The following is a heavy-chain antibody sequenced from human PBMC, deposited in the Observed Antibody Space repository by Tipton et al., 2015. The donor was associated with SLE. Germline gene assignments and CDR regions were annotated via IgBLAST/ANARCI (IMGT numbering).Heavy chain of an antibody. CDR1: GGHISSSNYF. J-gene: IGHJ4*02. Sequence: TLSLTCTVSGGHISSSNYFWGWISQSPGKGLEWLGTIYYSGDTYYNPSLKSRVTISIHTSTNQLSLNLGSVTAADTAVYYCARPSEWDFYDNYHFNYWGQGRMVTVSS. D-gene: IGHD3-22*01. CDR3: ARPSEWDFYDNYHFNY. CDR2: IYYSGDT. V-gene: IGHV4-39*01.